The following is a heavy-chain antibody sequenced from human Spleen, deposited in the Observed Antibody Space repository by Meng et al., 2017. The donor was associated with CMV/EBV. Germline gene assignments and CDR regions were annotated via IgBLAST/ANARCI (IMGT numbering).Heavy chain of an antibody. CDR2: IDYSGNT. J-gene: IGHJ3*02. CDR3: ARDRGYTAYGYCAFDI. Sequence: LRLSCTVSGGSIRTGGYYWTWIRQHPGKGLEWLGYIDYSGNTYFNPSLKSPVTISIDTSKNLFSLNLSSVTAADTAVYYCARDRGYTAYGYCAFDIWGQGILVTVSS. V-gene: IGHV4-31*01. D-gene: IGHD4-17*01. CDR1: GGSIRTGGYY.